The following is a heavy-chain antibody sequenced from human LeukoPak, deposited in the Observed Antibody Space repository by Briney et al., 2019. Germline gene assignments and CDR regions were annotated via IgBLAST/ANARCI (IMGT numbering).Heavy chain of an antibody. Sequence: GGSLRLSCAASGFTFSSYWMHWVRQAPGKGLVWVSRINSDGSSTSYADSVKGRFTISRDNAKNTLYLQMNSLRAEDTAVYYCARMTTVTTWRDYYMDVWGKGTTVTVSS. CDR3: ARMTTVTTWRDYYMDV. V-gene: IGHV3-74*01. CDR2: INSDGSST. J-gene: IGHJ6*03. D-gene: IGHD4-17*01. CDR1: GFTFSSYW.